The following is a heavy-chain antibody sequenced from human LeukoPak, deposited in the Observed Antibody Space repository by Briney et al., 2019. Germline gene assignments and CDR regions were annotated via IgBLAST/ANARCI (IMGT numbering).Heavy chain of an antibody. V-gene: IGHV4-30-4*01. J-gene: IGHJ3*02. CDR1: GGSISSGDCY. CDR2: IYYSGST. CDR3: ARDREYYDSGGYLPRQGSALDI. Sequence: SETLSITCTVSGGSISSGDCYWSWIRQPPGKGLEWIGYIYYSGSTYYNPSLKSRVTISVDTSKNQFSLKLSSVTAADTAVYYCARDREYYDSGGYLPRQGSALDIWGQGTMVTVSS. D-gene: IGHD3-22*01.